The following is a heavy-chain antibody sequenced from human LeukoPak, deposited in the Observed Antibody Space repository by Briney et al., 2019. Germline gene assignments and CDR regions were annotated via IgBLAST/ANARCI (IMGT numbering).Heavy chain of an antibody. CDR1: GYTFTSYG. CDR3: ARVGRDGSGWYDYYYYGMDV. Sequence: ASVKVSCEASGYTFTSYGISWVRQAPGQGLEWMGWISAYNGNTNYAQKLQGRVTMTTDTSTSTAYMELRSLRSDDTAVYYCARVGRDGSGWYDYYYYGMDVWGQGTTVTVSS. J-gene: IGHJ6*02. V-gene: IGHV1-18*01. D-gene: IGHD6-19*01. CDR2: ISAYNGNT.